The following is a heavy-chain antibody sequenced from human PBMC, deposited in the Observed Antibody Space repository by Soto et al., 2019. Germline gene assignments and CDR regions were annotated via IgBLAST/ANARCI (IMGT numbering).Heavy chain of an antibody. J-gene: IGHJ4*02. CDR2: IDTDGSST. CDR3: VRDDFGGGMDY. V-gene: IGHV3-74*01. Sequence: EVQLVESGGGLVQPGESLRLSCAASGFTFSSYWMHWVRQAPGKGLVWVAHIDTDGSSTSYADSVKGRFTISRDNAKNTRYVQMNSVGAEDMAVYYCVRDDFGGGMDYWGLGTLVTVSS. D-gene: IGHD3-16*01. CDR1: GFTFSSYW.